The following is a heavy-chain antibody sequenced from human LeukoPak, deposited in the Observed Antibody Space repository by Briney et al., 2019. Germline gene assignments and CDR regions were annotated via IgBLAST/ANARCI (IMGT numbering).Heavy chain of an antibody. Sequence: SETLSLTCTVSGGSISSSSCYWGWIRQPPGKGLEWIGSIYYSGSTYYNPSLKSRVTISVDTSKNQFSLKLSSVTAADTAVYYCARQKLELRPEAAFDIWGQGTMVTVSS. CDR3: ARQKLELRPEAAFDI. CDR1: GGSISSSSCY. D-gene: IGHD1-7*01. J-gene: IGHJ3*02. V-gene: IGHV4-39*01. CDR2: IYYSGST.